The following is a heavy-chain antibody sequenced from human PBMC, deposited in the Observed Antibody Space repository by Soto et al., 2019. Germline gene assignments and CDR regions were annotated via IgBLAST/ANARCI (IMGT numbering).Heavy chain of an antibody. J-gene: IGHJ4*02. D-gene: IGHD6-19*01. V-gene: IGHV3-15*07. CDR1: GFTFSNVW. CDR3: TPLALKYNSDWYPLSD. CDR2: IKSETDGGTI. Sequence: EVRLVESGGGWVKPGGSLRLSCAGSGFTFSNVWMNWVRQAPGKGLEWVGRIKSETDGGTIDYAAPVKGRFTISRDDSNNTLYLQMNSLKTEDTATYYCTPLALKYNSDWYPLSDWGQGTRVTVSS.